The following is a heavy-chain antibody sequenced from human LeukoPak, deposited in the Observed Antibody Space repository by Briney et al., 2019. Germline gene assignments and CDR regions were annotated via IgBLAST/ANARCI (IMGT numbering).Heavy chain of an antibody. V-gene: IGHV3-15*01. D-gene: IGHD2-21*01. Sequence: PGGSLRLSCAVSGLTFNNYAMSWVRQAPGKGLEWVGRIKPKTDGETTEYAAPVKDRFSISRDDSKSMMYLQMNSLKTEDTAVYYCITPLPYSAQGGQGTLVTVSS. CDR3: ITPLPYSAQ. J-gene: IGHJ4*02. CDR2: IKPKTDGETT. CDR1: GLTFNNYA.